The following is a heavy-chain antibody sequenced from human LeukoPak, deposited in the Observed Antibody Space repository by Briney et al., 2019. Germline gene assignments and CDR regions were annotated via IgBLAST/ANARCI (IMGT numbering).Heavy chain of an antibody. CDR3: ARDLSGSYYGILKDIDY. Sequence: KAGGSLRLSCAASGFTFSSYSMNWVRQAPGKGLEWVSSISSSSSYIYYADSVKGRFTISRDNAKNSLYLQMNSLRAEDTAVYYCARDLSGSYYGILKDIDYWGQGPLVTVSS. D-gene: IGHD1-26*01. CDR2: ISSSSSYI. CDR1: GFTFSSYS. V-gene: IGHV3-21*01. J-gene: IGHJ4*02.